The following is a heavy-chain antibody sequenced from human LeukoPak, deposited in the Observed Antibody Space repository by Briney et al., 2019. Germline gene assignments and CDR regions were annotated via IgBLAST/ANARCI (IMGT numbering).Heavy chain of an antibody. Sequence: SETLSLTCTVSGGSISSYYWSWIRQPPGNGLGWIGYSYYSGSTYYNPSLKSRVTISVDTSKNQFSLKLSSVTAADTAVYYCARSWVLVLDYGSDWFDPWGQGTLVTVPS. D-gene: IGHD4/OR15-4a*01. CDR2: SYYSGST. CDR1: GGSISSYY. J-gene: IGHJ5*02. V-gene: IGHV4-59*08. CDR3: ARSWVLVLDYGSDWFDP.